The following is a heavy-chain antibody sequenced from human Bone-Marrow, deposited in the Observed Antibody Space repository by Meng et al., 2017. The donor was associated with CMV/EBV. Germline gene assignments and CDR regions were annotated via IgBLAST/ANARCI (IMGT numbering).Heavy chain of an antibody. J-gene: IGHJ4*02. CDR3: ASSGSYYADY. Sequence: VPLVHSGGRVTQPAAPATVSCQASGYTFTGYARSWVRQAPGQGLEWMGWINPNSGGTNYAQKFQGRVTMTRDTSISTAYMELSRLRSDDTAVYYCASSGSYYADYWGQGTLVTVSS. V-gene: IGHV1-2*02. CDR2: INPNSGGT. CDR1: GYTFTGYA. D-gene: IGHD1-26*01.